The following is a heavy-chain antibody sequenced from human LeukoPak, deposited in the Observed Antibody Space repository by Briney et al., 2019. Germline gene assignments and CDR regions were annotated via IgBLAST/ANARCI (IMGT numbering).Heavy chain of an antibody. CDR3: AKISLGIAVAGTDY. J-gene: IGHJ4*02. Sequence: GGSLRLSCAASGFTFSSYGMHCVRQAPGKGLEWVAVISYDGSNKYYADSVKGRFTISRDNSKNTLYLQMNSLRAEDTAVYYCAKISLGIAVAGTDYWGQGTLVTVSS. CDR2: ISYDGSNK. D-gene: IGHD6-19*01. CDR1: GFTFSSYG. V-gene: IGHV3-30*18.